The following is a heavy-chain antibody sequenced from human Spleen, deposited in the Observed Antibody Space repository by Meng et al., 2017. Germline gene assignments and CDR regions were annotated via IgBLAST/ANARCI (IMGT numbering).Heavy chain of an antibody. CDR2: IYSSGST. V-gene: IGHV4-4*07. Sequence: QGQPQESGPGLVKPSETLSLACSVSGGSISLSYWSWIRQPAGEGLEWIGRIYSSGSTNYNPSLKSRLTMSVDTSKNQFAMSLSSVTAADTAVYYCARSVNWFDPWGQGTLVTVSS. CDR1: GGSISLSY. D-gene: IGHD5/OR15-5a*01. CDR3: ARSVNWFDP. J-gene: IGHJ5*02.